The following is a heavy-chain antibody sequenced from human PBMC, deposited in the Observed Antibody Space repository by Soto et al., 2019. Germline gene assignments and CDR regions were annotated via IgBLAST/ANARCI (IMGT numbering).Heavy chain of an antibody. V-gene: IGHV5-51*01. J-gene: IGHJ5*02. CDR1: GYSFTSYW. CDR2: INPGNSDT. D-gene: IGHD1-26*01. CDR3: ARRHPGSYFDVYSWFDP. Sequence: PGESLKISCKASGYSFTSYWIAWVRQTPGKGLEWMGIINPGNSDTRYSPSFQGQVTISADWPSGTTYLQLSSLKASDSGTYYCARRHPGSYFDVYSWFDPWGQGTQVTVSS.